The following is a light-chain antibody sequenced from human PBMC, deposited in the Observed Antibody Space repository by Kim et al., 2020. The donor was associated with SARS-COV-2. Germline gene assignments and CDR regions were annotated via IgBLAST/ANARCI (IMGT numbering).Light chain of an antibody. J-gene: IGLJ7*01. V-gene: IGLV6-57*03. CDR3: QSYDADNVV. CDR2: EDS. CDR1: SGRIATNY. Sequence: NFMLTQPHSVSGSPGETVSISCTRSSGRIATNYVQWYLQRPGSAPTTVIFEDSERPSGVPGRFSGSIDSSSNSASLTISGLKPEDEADYYCQSYDADNVVFGGGTQRTGL.